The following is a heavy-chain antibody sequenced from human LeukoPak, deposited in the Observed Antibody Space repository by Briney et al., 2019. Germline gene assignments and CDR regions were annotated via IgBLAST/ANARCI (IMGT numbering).Heavy chain of an antibody. J-gene: IGHJ5*02. V-gene: IGHV3-30-3*01. Sequence: GGSLRLSCAASGFTFSSYAMHWVRQAPGKGLEWVAVISYDGSNKYYADSVKGRFTISRDNSKNTLYLQMNSLRAEDTAVYYCARPARPRVGVXXXLRXXQNWFDPWGQGTLVTV. CDR3: ARPARPRVGVXXXLRXXQNWFDP. CDR1: GFTFSSYA. D-gene: IGHD3-10*01. CDR2: ISYDGSNK.